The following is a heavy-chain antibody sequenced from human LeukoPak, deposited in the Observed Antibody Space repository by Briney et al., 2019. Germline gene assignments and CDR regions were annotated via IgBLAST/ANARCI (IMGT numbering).Heavy chain of an antibody. V-gene: IGHV1-2*02. CDR3: ASVDSSGYYSLGY. J-gene: IGHJ4*02. CDR2: NNPNSGGT. Sequence: ASVKVSCKASGYTFTGYYMHWVRQAPGQGLEWMGWNNPNSGGTNYAQKFQGRVTMTRDTSISTAYMELSRLRSDDTAVYYCASVDSSGYYSLGYWGQGTLVTVSS. D-gene: IGHD3-22*01. CDR1: GYTFTGYY.